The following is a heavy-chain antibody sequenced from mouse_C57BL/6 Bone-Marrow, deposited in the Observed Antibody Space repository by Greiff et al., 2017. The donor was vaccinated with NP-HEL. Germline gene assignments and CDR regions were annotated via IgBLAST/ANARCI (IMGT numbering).Heavy chain of an antibody. V-gene: IGHV1-52*01. Sequence: QQSCKASGYTFTSYWMHWVKQRPIQGLEWIGNIDPSDSETHYNQKFKDKATLTVDKSSSTAYMQLSSLTSEDSAVYYCARDYSNYESAMDYWGQGTSVTVSS. CDR2: IDPSDSET. J-gene: IGHJ4*01. D-gene: IGHD2-5*01. CDR3: ARDYSNYESAMDY. CDR1: GYTFTSYW.